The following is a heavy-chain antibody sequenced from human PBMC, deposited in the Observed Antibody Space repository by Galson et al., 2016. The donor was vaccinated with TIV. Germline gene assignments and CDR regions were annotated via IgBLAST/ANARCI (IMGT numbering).Heavy chain of an antibody. D-gene: IGHD1-26*01. Sequence: RLSCAASEFTFSAYAMHWVRQAPGKGPEWVAIISYDASNKYYADSVKGRFTISRDNSKYTLYLQMNSLRAEDTAVYYCAREGGTYFDSYYYGMVVWGQGTTVTVSS. CDR3: AREGGTYFDSYYYGMVV. V-gene: IGHV3-30*07. CDR1: EFTFSAYA. CDR2: ISYDASNK. J-gene: IGHJ6*02.